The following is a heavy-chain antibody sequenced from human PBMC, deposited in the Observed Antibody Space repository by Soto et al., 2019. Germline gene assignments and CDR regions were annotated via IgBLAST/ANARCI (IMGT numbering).Heavy chain of an antibody. CDR3: ATRAPYDYVWGSYRSYYGMDV. CDR1: GYTFTSYY. Sequence: QVQLVQSGAEVKKPGASVKVSCKASGYTFTSYYMHWVRQAPGQGLEWMGIINPSGGSTSYAQKFQGRVTMTRATSTSTVYMELSSLRSEDTAVYYCATRAPYDYVWGSYRSYYGMDVWGQGTTVTVSS. D-gene: IGHD3-16*02. V-gene: IGHV1-46*01. J-gene: IGHJ6*02. CDR2: INPSGGST.